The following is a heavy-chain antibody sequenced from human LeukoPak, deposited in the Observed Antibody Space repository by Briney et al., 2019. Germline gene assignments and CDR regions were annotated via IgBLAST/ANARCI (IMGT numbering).Heavy chain of an antibody. CDR2: IYPGDFDT. J-gene: IGHJ5*02. CDR1: GYIFTSYW. CDR3: ARALVPAAIGINWFDP. V-gene: IGHV5-51*01. Sequence: GESLQISCKGSGYIFTSYWIGWVRQMPGKGLEWMGIIYPGDFDTRYSPSFQGQVTISADKSISTAYLQWSSLKASDTAMYYCARALVPAAIGINWFDPWGQGTLVTVSS. D-gene: IGHD2-2*01.